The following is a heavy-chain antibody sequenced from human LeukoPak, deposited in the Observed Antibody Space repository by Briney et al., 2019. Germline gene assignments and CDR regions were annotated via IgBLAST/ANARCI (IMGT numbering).Heavy chain of an antibody. CDR1: GGSISSYY. Sequence: SETLSLTCTVSGGSISSYYWSWIRQPPGKGLEWIGYIYYSGSTNYNPSLKSRVTISVDTSKNQFSLELSSVTAADTAVHYCARTTVGAHYYYYYMDVWGKGTTVTVSS. D-gene: IGHD1-26*01. CDR2: IYYSGST. V-gene: IGHV4-59*01. J-gene: IGHJ6*03. CDR3: ARTTVGAHYYYYYMDV.